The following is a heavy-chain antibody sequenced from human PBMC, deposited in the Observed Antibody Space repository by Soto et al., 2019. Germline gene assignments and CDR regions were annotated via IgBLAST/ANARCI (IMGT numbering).Heavy chain of an antibody. Sequence: QVQLVESGGGVVQPGRSLRLSCAASGFSFSDYAMHWVRQAPGKGLEWVTVISYDGRNKYYADSVKGRFTISRDNSKNTLHLQMNSLRTEDTSVYYCARADFGDYGHFDYWGQGTLVTVSS. CDR3: ARADFGDYGHFDY. CDR1: GFSFSDYA. J-gene: IGHJ4*02. CDR2: ISYDGRNK. V-gene: IGHV3-30-3*01. D-gene: IGHD4-17*01.